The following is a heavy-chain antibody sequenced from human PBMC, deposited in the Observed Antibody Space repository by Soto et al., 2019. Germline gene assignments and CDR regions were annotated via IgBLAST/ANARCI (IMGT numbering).Heavy chain of an antibody. CDR3: ARAGGNHFDY. D-gene: IGHD2-15*01. V-gene: IGHV4-31*03. Sequence: SETLSLTCTVSGGSISSGDYYWSWIRQHPGKGLEWIGYIYYSGSTYYNPSLKSRVTISVDTSKNQFSLKLSSVTAADTAVYYCARAGGNHFDYWGQGTLVTVSS. J-gene: IGHJ4*02. CDR1: GGSISSGDYY. CDR2: IYYSGST.